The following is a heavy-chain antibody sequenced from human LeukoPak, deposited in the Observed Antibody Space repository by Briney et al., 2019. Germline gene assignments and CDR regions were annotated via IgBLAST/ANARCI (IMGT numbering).Heavy chain of an antibody. CDR1: GGSISSSSYY. CDR3: AKGAGGFSYYNWFDP. V-gene: IGHV4-39*07. CDR2: IYYSGTT. Sequence: PSETLSLTCTVSGGSISSSSYYWGWIRQPPGKGLEWIGSIYYSGTTHYNPSLGSRVTISVDTSKNQFSLKLASVTAADTAVYYCAKGAGGFSYYNWFDPWGQGTLVTVSS. J-gene: IGHJ5*02. D-gene: IGHD5-18*01.